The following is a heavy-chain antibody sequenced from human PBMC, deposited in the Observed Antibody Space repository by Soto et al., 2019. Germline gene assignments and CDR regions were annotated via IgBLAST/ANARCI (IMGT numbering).Heavy chain of an antibody. D-gene: IGHD5-12*01. CDR2: IYYSGST. CDR3: ARHAQARRWIDAFDI. CDR1: GGSISSYY. V-gene: IGHV4-59*08. J-gene: IGHJ3*02. Sequence: SETLSLTCTVSGGSISSYYWSWIRQPPGKGLEWIGYIYYSGSTNYNPSLKSRVTISVDTSKNQFSLKLSSVTAADTAVYYCARHAQARRWIDAFDIWGQGTMVTVSS.